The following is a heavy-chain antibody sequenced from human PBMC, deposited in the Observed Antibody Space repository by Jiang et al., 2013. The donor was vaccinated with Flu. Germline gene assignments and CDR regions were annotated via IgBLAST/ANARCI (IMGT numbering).Heavy chain of an antibody. J-gene: IGHJ4*02. CDR3: ANTRGDGYSDY. D-gene: IGHD3-10*01. Sequence: GPGLVKPSETLSLTCTVSGGSINNYYWSWFRQPPGKGLEWIGYVYYSGITNYNPSLKSRLTISLDTSKNQFSLELSSVTAADTAVYYCANTRGDGYSDYWGQGTLVTVSS. CDR1: GGSINNYY. CDR2: VYYSGIT. V-gene: IGHV4-59*01.